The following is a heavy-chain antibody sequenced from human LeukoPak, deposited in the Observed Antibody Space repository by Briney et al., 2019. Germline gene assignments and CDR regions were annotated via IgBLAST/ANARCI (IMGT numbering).Heavy chain of an antibody. D-gene: IGHD3-9*01. V-gene: IGHV4-4*07. CDR3: AREERHYDILTGYRYYFDY. CDR1: GGSFSGYS. Sequence: ASETLSLTCAVYGGSFSGYSWSWIRQPAGKGLEWIGRIYTSGSTNYNPSLKSRVTISVDTSKNQFSLKLSSVTAADTAVYYCAREERHYDILTGYRYYFDYWGQGTLVTVSS. J-gene: IGHJ4*02. CDR2: IYTSGST.